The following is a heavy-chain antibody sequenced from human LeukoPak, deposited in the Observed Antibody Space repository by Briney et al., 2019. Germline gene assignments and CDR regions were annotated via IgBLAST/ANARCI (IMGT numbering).Heavy chain of an antibody. J-gene: IGHJ4*02. CDR3: ATTGATSPYSASWFNIEY. CDR1: GYTFTSYG. D-gene: IGHD6-13*01. Sequence: ASVKVSCKASGYTFTSYGISWVRQAPGQGLEWMGWISAYNGNTNYAQKLQGRVTMTTDTSTSTAYMELRSLRSDDTAVYYCATTGATSPYSASWFNIEYWGQGTLVTVSS. V-gene: IGHV1-18*01. CDR2: ISAYNGNT.